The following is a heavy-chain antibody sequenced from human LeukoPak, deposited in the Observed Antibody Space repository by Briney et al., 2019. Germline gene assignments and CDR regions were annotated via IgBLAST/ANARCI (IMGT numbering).Heavy chain of an antibody. CDR2: IYTSGST. CDR3: AREIAPYYYDSSGYWAHAFDI. Sequence: SETLSLTCTVSGGSISSYYWSWIRQPAGKGLEWIGRIYTSGSTNYNPSLKSRVTMSVDTSKNQFSLKLSSVTAADTAVYYCAREIAPYYYDSSGYWAHAFDIWGQGTMVTVSS. V-gene: IGHV4-4*07. D-gene: IGHD3-22*01. CDR1: GGSISSYY. J-gene: IGHJ3*02.